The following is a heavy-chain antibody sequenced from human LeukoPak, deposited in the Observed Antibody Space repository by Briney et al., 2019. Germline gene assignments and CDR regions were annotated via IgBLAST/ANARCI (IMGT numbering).Heavy chain of an antibody. CDR1: GGIFSSYA. Sequence: ASVKVSCKASGGIFSSYAISWVRQAPGQGLEWMGGIIPIFGTANYAQKFQGRVTITADESTSTAYMELSSLRSEDTAVYYCARDGGDSSGYYYYWGQGTLVTVSS. CDR2: IIPIFGTA. D-gene: IGHD3-22*01. V-gene: IGHV1-69*13. CDR3: ARDGGDSSGYYYY. J-gene: IGHJ4*02.